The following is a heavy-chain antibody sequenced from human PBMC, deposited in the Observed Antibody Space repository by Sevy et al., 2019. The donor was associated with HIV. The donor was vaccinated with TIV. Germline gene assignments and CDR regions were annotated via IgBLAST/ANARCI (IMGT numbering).Heavy chain of an antibody. CDR1: GFTFSSYS. J-gene: IGHJ4*02. CDR3: ARGLDSSGWGGRFDY. V-gene: IGHV3-48*02. CDR2: ISSSSSTI. Sequence: GGSLRLSCAASGFTFSSYSMNWVRQAPGKGLEWVSYISSSSSTIYYADSVKGRFTISRDNAKNSLYLQMNSLRDEDTGVYYCARGLDSSGWGGRFDYWGQGTLVTVSS. D-gene: IGHD6-19*01.